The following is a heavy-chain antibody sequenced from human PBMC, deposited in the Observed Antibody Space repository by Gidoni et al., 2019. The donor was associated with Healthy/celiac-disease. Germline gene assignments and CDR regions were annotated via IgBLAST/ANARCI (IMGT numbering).Heavy chain of an antibody. J-gene: IGHJ4*02. CDR1: GFPFSSYA. D-gene: IGHD3-3*01. V-gene: IGHV3-23*01. CDR3: AKATVLGEVILDY. Sequence: EVQLLESGGGLVQPGGSLRLTCAASGFPFSSYAMSWVRQAPGQGLAWVAAISGSGGSTYYADSVKGRFTISRDKSKNTLYLQMNSLRAEDTAVYYCAKATVLGEVILDYWGQGTLVTVAS. CDR2: ISGSGGST.